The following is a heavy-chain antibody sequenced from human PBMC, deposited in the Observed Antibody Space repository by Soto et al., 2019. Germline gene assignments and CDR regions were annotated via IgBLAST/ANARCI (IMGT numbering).Heavy chain of an antibody. Sequence: QVQLVQSGAEVKKPGASVKVSCKASGYTFTSYGISWVRQAPGQGLEWMGWISAYNGNTNYAQKLQGRVTMTTDTSTSTAYMELRSLRSDDTAMYYCARDADFWSGYLTYYYYYGMDVWGQGTTVTVSS. D-gene: IGHD3-3*01. V-gene: IGHV1-18*01. J-gene: IGHJ6*02. CDR3: ARDADFWSGYLTYYYYYGMDV. CDR2: ISAYNGNT. CDR1: GYTFTSYG.